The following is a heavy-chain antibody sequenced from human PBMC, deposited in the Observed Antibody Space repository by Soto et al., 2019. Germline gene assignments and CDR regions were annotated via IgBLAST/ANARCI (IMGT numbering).Heavy chain of an antibody. CDR2: ISWNSGSI. J-gene: IGHJ5*02. D-gene: IGHD1-26*01. V-gene: IGHV3-9*01. CDR3: AKEIVGARGLFAP. Sequence: PGGSLRLSCAASGFTFSSYAMHWVRQAPGKGLEWVSGISWNSGSIGYADSVKGRFTISRDNAKNSLYLQMNSLRAEDTALYYCAKEIVGARGLFAPWGQGTLVTVSS. CDR1: GFTFSSYA.